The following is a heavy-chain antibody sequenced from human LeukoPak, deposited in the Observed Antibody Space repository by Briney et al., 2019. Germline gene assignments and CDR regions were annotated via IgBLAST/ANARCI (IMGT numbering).Heavy chain of an antibody. V-gene: IGHV4-59*01. CDR1: GGSISSYY. Sequence: SETLSLTCTVSGGSISSYYWNWIRQPPGKGLEWIGYIYYSGSTNYNPSLKSRVTISIDTSKNQFSLRLSSVTAADTAVYYCARGAAGYSYGWGQGTLVTVSS. CDR2: IYYSGST. D-gene: IGHD5-18*01. J-gene: IGHJ4*02. CDR3: ARGAAGYSYG.